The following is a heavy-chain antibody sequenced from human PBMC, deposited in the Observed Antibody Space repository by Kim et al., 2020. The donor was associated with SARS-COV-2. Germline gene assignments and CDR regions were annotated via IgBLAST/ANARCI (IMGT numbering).Heavy chain of an antibody. Sequence: SETLSLTCTVSGGSISSGGYYWSWIRQHPGKGLEWIGYIYYSGSTYYNPSLKSRVTISVDTSKNQFSLKLSSLTAADTAVYYCAGVGVVITTMDYWGQGTLVTVSS. CDR3: AGVGVVITTMDY. V-gene: IGHV4-31*03. CDR1: GGSISSGGYY. D-gene: IGHD3-22*01. CDR2: IYYSGST. J-gene: IGHJ4*02.